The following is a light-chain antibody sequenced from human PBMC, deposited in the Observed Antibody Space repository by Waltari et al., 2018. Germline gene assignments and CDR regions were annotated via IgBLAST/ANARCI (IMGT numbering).Light chain of an antibody. CDR3: CSYAGTYTFWV. Sequence: QSALTQPRSVSGSPGQSVTISCTGTSNAVGGYNSVSWYQQHPDKAPKLMIFDVSKRPSGVPDRFSGSKSGNTASLTISGLQAEDEADYYCCSYAGTYTFWVFGGGTKLTVL. V-gene: IGLV2-11*01. CDR2: DVS. J-gene: IGLJ3*02. CDR1: SNAVGGYNS.